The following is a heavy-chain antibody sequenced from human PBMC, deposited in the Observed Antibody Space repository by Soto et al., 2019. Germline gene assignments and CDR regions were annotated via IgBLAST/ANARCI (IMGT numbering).Heavy chain of an antibody. V-gene: IGHV4-59*01. CDR2: IYYSGST. Sequence: SETLSLTCTVSGGSISSYYWSWIRQPPGKGLEWIGYIYYSGSTNYNPSLKSRVTISVDTSKNQFSLKLSSVTAADTAVYYCARTQGYCSGGSCWFDPWGQGTLVTVSS. CDR1: GGSISSYY. J-gene: IGHJ5*02. D-gene: IGHD2-15*01. CDR3: ARTQGYCSGGSCWFDP.